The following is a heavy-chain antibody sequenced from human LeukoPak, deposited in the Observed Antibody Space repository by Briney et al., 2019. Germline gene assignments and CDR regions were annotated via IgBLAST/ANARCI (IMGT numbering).Heavy chain of an antibody. CDR3: ARGHYGMDV. Sequence: GGSLRLSCAASGFTFSSFWMGWVRQAPGKGLEWVAYIKQDGSEKSYVDSVRGRFAISRDNAENSLYLQINSLRAEDTAVYYCARGHYGMDVWGKGTTVTVSS. V-gene: IGHV3-7*03. CDR2: IKQDGSEK. CDR1: GFTFSSFW. J-gene: IGHJ6*04.